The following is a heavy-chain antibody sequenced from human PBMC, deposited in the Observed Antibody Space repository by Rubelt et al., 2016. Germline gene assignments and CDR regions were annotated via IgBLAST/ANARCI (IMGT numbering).Heavy chain of an antibody. V-gene: IGHV4-59*08. D-gene: IGHD3-3*01. CDR3: ARHGSDFWSSRWAFDY. CDR1: GGSISSYY. J-gene: IGHJ4*02. CDR2: IYYSGST. Sequence: QVQLQESGPGLVKPSETLSLTCTVSGGSISSYYWSWIRQPPGKGLEWIGYIYYSGSTNYNPSLKSQVTISVDTPKHQFSRKRGSVTAAETAGYYWARHGSDFWSSRWAFDYWGQGTLVTVSS.